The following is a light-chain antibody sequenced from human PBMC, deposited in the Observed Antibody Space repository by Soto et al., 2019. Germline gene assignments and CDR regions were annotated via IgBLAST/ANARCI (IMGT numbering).Light chain of an antibody. V-gene: IGKV3-15*01. Sequence: EIVMTQSPATLSVSPGERATLSCRASQSVLSKLAWYQQKPGQAPRLLIYGAFTRATDIPGRFSGSGSGTEVTLTISSLQSEDFAVYYCQQYNNWPITFGQGTRLEIK. CDR3: QQYNNWPIT. CDR2: GAF. CDR1: QSVLSK. J-gene: IGKJ5*01.